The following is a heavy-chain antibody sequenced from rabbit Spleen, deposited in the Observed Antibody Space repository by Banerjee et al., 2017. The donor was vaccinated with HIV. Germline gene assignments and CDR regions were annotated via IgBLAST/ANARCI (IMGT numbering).Heavy chain of an antibody. CDR3: ARDLPGVIGWNFGL. Sequence: QSLEESGGDLVKPGGTLTLTCKASGFSFSDRDVMCWVRQAPGKGLEWIACINASTGKPVYATWAKGRFTISRTSSTTVTLRMTSLTAADRATYFCARDLPGVIGWNFGLWGQGTLVTVS. D-gene: IGHD1-1*01. CDR1: GFSFSDRDV. CDR2: INASTGKP. V-gene: IGHV1S40*01. J-gene: IGHJ3*01.